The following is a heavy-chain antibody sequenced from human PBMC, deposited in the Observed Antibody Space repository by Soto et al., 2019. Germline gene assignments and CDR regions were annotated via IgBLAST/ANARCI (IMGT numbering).Heavy chain of an antibody. CDR3: AKPFQRSGYHDEIWYFEF. CDR2: ISHDGSTK. CDR1: GFTFSSYG. D-gene: IGHD3-3*01. V-gene: IGHV3-30*18. Sequence: QVQLVESGGGVVQPGRSLRLSCAASGFTFSSYGMHWVRQAPGKGLEWVAVISHDGSTKYYADSVKGRFTISRDNSKNTLYLQMNSLRAEDTAVYYCAKPFQRSGYHDEIWYFEFWGRGTLVTVSS. J-gene: IGHJ2*01.